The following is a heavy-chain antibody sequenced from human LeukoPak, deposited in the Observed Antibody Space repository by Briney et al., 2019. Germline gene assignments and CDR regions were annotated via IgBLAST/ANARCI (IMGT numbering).Heavy chain of an antibody. CDR1: GFTFSNYW. CDR2: IKQDGSEK. D-gene: IGHD3-22*01. V-gene: IGHV3-7*01. J-gene: IGHJ4*02. CDR3: XXDLXRIXVVXXXXDY. Sequence: CXXSGFTFSNYWMSWVRQAPGKGLEWVANIKQDGSEKYYVDSVKGRFTISRDNAKNSLYLQMNRLRAEDTAVYYXXXDLXRIXVVXXXXDYWGXXTXVTVSS.